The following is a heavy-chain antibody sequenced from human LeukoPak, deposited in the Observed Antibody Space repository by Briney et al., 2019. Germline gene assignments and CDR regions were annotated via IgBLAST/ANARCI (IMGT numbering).Heavy chain of an antibody. V-gene: IGHV3-23*01. CDR2: TSDRGDYT. CDR3: AKKAQYDGHYPLDY. CDR1: GFTFSSYS. J-gene: IGHJ4*02. D-gene: IGHD4/OR15-4a*01. Sequence: GGSLRLSCATSGFTFSSYSMSWVRQARGKGLEWVSGTSDRGDYTYYAESVKGRFTISRDTSKNTLYLQMNSLRAEDTALYFCAKKAQYDGHYPLDYWGQGTLVTVSA.